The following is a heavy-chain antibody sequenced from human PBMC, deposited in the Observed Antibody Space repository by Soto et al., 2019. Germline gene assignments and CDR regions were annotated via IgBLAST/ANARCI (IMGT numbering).Heavy chain of an antibody. CDR3: ARDVGGRAAGIPKDAFDI. D-gene: IGHD3-16*01. CDR2: IYYSGST. CDR1: GGSISSGGYY. J-gene: IGHJ3*02. V-gene: IGHV4-31*03. Sequence: SETLSLTCTVSGGSISSGGYYWSWIRQHPGKGLEWIGYIYYSGSTYYNPSLKSRVTISVDTSKNQFSLKLSSVTAADTAVYYCARDVGGRAAGIPKDAFDIWGQGTMVTV.